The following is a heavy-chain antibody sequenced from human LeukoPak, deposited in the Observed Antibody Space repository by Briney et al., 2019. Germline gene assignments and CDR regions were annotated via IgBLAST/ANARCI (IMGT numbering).Heavy chain of an antibody. CDR3: ARRFSDRTRRATPFEY. CDR2: ISSSSSYI. V-gene: IGHV3-21*01. D-gene: IGHD1-26*01. CDR1: GFTFSSYS. Sequence: PGGSLRLSCAASGFTFSSYSMNWVRQAPGKGLEWVSSISSSSSYIYYADSVKGRFTISRDNAKNSLYLQMNSLRAEDTAVYYCARRFSDRTRRATPFEYWGQGTLVPVSS. J-gene: IGHJ4*02.